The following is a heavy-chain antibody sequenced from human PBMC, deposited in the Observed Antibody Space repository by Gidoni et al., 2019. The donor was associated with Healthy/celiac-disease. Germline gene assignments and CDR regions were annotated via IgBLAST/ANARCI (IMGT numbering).Heavy chain of an antibody. CDR1: GYTFTGYY. J-gene: IGHJ6*02. Sequence: QVQLVQSGAEVKKPGASVKVSCKASGYTFTGYYMHWVRQAPGQGLEWMGWINPNSGGTNYAQKCQGRVTMTRDTSISTAYMELSRLRSDDTAVYYCARDSSGWWGHYYGMDVWGQGTTVTVSS. D-gene: IGHD6-19*01. V-gene: IGHV1-2*02. CDR2: INPNSGGT. CDR3: ARDSSGWWGHYYGMDV.